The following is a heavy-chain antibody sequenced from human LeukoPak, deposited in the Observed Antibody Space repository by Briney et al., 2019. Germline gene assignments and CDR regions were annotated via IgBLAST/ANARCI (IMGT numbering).Heavy chain of an antibody. CDR1: GFTFSSYA. J-gene: IGHJ4*02. CDR3: AKDLPYYYDSSGSY. V-gene: IGHV3-23*01. CDR2: ISGSGGST. D-gene: IGHD3-22*01. Sequence: GGSLRLSCAASGFTFSSYAMSWVRQAPGKGREWVSAISGSGGSTYYADSVKGRFTISRDNSKNTLYLQMNSLRAEDAAVYYCAKDLPYYYDSSGSYWGQGTLVTVSS.